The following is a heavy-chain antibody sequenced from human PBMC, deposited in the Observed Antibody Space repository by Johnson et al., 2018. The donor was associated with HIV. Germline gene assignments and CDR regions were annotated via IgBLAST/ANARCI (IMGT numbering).Heavy chain of an antibody. CDR2: ITGDGSRL. V-gene: IGHV3-74*01. CDR3: ARTSCNGARCLGYDPFDV. Sequence: VQLVESGGGLVQPGGSLRLSCGASGFTFSDHWMQWVRQAPGKGLVWVSRITGDGSRLTYADSVKGRFTIARDNAKNTLYLELKSLRSEDTAVYYCARTSCNGARCLGYDPFDVWGQGAMVTVSS. D-gene: IGHD2-8*01. CDR1: GFTFSDHW. J-gene: IGHJ3*01.